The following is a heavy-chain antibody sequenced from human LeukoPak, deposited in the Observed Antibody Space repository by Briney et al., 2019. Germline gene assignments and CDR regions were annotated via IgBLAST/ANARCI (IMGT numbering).Heavy chain of an antibody. D-gene: IGHD3-22*01. Sequence: GGSLRLSCAASGFTFSTFAMIWVRQPPGKGLEWVSSIFPSGGEIHYADSVRGRFTISRDNSKSTLSLQMNSLRAEDTAVYYCAKARYYDSSGPFDYWGQGTLVTVSS. CDR3: AKARYYDSSGPFDY. CDR1: GFTFSTFA. J-gene: IGHJ4*02. CDR2: IFPSGGEI. V-gene: IGHV3-23*01.